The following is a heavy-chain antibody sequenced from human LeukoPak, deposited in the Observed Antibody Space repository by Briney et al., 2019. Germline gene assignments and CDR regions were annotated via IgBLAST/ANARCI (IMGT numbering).Heavy chain of an antibody. Sequence: SETLSLTCAVYGGSFSGYYWSWIRQPAGKGLEWIGRIYTSGSTNYNPSLKSRVTMSVDTSKNQFSLKLSSVTAADTAVYYCAREDIVSGYYYGMDVWGQGTTVTVSS. V-gene: IGHV4-59*10. D-gene: IGHD2-15*01. CDR2: IYTSGST. J-gene: IGHJ6*02. CDR1: GGSFSGYY. CDR3: AREDIVSGYYYGMDV.